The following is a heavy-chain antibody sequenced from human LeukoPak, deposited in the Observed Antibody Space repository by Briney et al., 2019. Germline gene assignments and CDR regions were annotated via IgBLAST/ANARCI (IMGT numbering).Heavy chain of an antibody. D-gene: IGHD1-7*01. Sequence: GESLKISCQSSGYNFTPYWIVWVRQMPGKGLEWMGITFAGYSYTIYSPSFQGQVIISVDKSISTAYLQWSSLKASDTAMYYCARHMNGNYGLHWGQGTLVTVSS. V-gene: IGHV5-51*01. J-gene: IGHJ4*02. CDR3: ARHMNGNYGLH. CDR2: TFAGYSYT. CDR1: GYNFTPYW.